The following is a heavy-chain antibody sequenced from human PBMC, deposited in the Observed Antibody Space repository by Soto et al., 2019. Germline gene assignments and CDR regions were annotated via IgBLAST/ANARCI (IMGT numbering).Heavy chain of an antibody. Sequence: PSETLSLTCTVSGGSINSYYWSWIRQSPEKGLEWIGYIYGSGSTNYNPSLKSRVTISVDTSKNHFSLSLTSVTAADTALYYCARRYGWLYFDYWGQGSLVTVSS. D-gene: IGHD6-19*01. CDR3: ARRYGWLYFDY. CDR1: GGSINSYY. CDR2: IYGSGST. V-gene: IGHV4-59*08. J-gene: IGHJ4*02.